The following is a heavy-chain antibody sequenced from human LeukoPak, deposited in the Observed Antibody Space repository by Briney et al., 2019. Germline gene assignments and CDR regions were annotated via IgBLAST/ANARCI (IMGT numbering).Heavy chain of an antibody. CDR3: ARQSDSGGYFEY. D-gene: IGHD2-15*01. J-gene: IGHJ4*01. Sequence: KPSETLSLTRTVSGNSINRYLWTWIRQPAGRGLEWIGRIYDSGTTNYRPSLKSRVSMSVETPKNQFSLRLSSVTAADTAVYYCARQSDSGGYFEYWGQGIRVTVSS. CDR2: IYDSGTT. CDR1: GNSINRYL. V-gene: IGHV4-4*07.